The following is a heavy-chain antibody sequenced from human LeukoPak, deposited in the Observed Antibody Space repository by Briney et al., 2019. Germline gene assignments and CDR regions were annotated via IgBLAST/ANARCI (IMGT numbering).Heavy chain of an antibody. CDR1: GGSVSNDSYY. CDR3: ARLCWGNQLAGFDS. CDR2: IYYSGST. J-gene: IGHJ4*02. V-gene: IGHV4-61*01. D-gene: IGHD3-10*02. Sequence: TSETLSLTCTVSGGSVSNDSYYWSWIRQPPGKGLEWIGNIYYSGSTNYNPSLKSRVTISVDTSKNQLSLKLNSVTAADTAVYYCARLCWGNQLAGFDSWGQGTLVTVSS.